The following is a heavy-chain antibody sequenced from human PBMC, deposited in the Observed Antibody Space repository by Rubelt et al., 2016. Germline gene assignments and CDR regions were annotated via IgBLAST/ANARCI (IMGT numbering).Heavy chain of an antibody. J-gene: IGHJ4*02. CDR3: ARDRLF. Sequence: EVQLVESGGGLVQPGGSLRLSCAASGFIFTSYWLHWVRQVPGRGLVWVSRVNSDGSSTSYADSVKGRFTISRDNAKNTVYWQMNSLRAEDTAVYYCARDRLFGGQGTLVTVSS. CDR1: GFIFTSYW. CDR2: VNSDGSST. D-gene: IGHD2-15*01. V-gene: IGHV3-74*01.